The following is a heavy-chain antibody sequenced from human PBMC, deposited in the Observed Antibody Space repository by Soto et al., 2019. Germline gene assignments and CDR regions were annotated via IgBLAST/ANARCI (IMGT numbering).Heavy chain of an antibody. V-gene: IGHV3-48*01. D-gene: IGHD3-9*01. CDR2: ISSSSSTI. Sequence: GGSLRLSCAASGFTFSSYSMNWVRQAPGKGLEWVSYISSSSSTIYYADSVKGRFTISRDNAKNSLYLQMNSLRAEDTAVYYCARDILTGYDKNAFDIWGQGTMVTVSS. J-gene: IGHJ3*02. CDR3: ARDILTGYDKNAFDI. CDR1: GFTFSSYS.